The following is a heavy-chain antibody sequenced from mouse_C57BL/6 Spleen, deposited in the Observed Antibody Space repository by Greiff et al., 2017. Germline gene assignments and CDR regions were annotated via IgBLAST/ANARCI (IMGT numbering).Heavy chain of an antibody. CDR2: IYPRSGNT. V-gene: IGHV1-81*01. Sequence: VKLQQSGAELARPGASVKLSCKASGYTFTSYGISWVKQRTGQGLEWIGEIYPRSGNTYYNEKFKGKATLTADKSSSTAYMELRSLTSEDSAVYFCAREPIISAYWGQGTLVTVSA. CDR3: AREPIISAY. J-gene: IGHJ3*01. D-gene: IGHD1-1*01. CDR1: GYTFTSYG.